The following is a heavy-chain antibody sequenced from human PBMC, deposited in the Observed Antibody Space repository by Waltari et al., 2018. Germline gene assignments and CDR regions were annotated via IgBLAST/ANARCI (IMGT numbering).Heavy chain of an antibody. CDR2: INHSGST. D-gene: IGHD3-3*01. J-gene: IGHJ4*02. V-gene: IGHV4-34*01. CDR3: ARGISSPDFGFDY. CDR1: GASSSGYY. Sequence: QVQLQQWGAGLLKPSVTLSRTRAVYGASSSGYYWSWIRQPPGKGLEWIEEINHSGSTTYNPSLKSQVTISVDTSKNQFALKLSSVTAADTAVYYCARGISSPDFGFDYWGQGTLVTVSS.